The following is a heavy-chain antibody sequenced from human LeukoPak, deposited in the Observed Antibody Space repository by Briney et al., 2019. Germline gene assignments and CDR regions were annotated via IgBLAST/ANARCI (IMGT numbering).Heavy chain of an antibody. V-gene: IGHV4-39*07. D-gene: IGHD4-17*01. CDR2: IYYSGST. J-gene: IGHJ4*02. CDR3: ARGLNRNDYGDYGY. CDR1: GGSISSSSYY. Sequence: SETLSLTCTVSGGSISSSSYYWGWIRQPPGKGLEWIGSIYYSGSTYYNPSLKSRVTISVDTSKNQFSLKLSSVTAADTAVYYCARGLNRNDYGDYGYWGQGTLVTVSS.